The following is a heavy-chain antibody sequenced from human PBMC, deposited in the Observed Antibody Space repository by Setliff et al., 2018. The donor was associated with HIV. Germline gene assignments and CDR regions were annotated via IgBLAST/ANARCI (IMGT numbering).Heavy chain of an antibody. D-gene: IGHD2-2*01. J-gene: IGHJ3*02. Sequence: PGGSLRLSCAASGFNFGDYGIHWVRQAPGKGPEWVSGIIWNSGTTGYADSVKGRSTISRDYAKNSLFLQMNSLRAEDTALYYCVKDSLPGGCDMWGQGSMVTVSS. CDR1: GFNFGDYG. CDR2: IIWNSGTT. V-gene: IGHV3-9*01. CDR3: VKDSLPGGCDM.